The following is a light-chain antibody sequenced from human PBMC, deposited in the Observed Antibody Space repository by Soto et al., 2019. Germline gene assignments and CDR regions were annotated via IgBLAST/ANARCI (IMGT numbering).Light chain of an antibody. V-gene: IGKV3-15*01. CDR1: QGVSSN. CDR3: QQYNNWPPYT. CDR2: GAS. Sequence: EIVMTQSPATLSVSPGERATLSCRASQGVSSNLAWYQQKPGQAPRLLIYGASTRATGIPARFSCSGSGTEFTLTISSLQSEDFAVYYCQQYNNWPPYTFGQGTKLEIK. J-gene: IGKJ2*01.